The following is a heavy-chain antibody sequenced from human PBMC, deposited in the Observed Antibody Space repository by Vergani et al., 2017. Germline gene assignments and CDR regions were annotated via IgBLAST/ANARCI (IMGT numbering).Heavy chain of an antibody. CDR3: ARDAYYDILTGSTTNYYYYGMDV. V-gene: IGHV1-24*01. J-gene: IGHJ6*02. Sequence: QVQLVQSGAEVKKPGASVKVSCKVSGYTLTELSMHWVRQAPGKGLEWMGGFDPEDGETIYAQKFQGRVTMTEDTSTSTAYMELRSLRSDDTAVYYCARDAYYDILTGSTTNYYYYGMDVWGQGTTVTVSS. D-gene: IGHD3-9*01. CDR1: GYTLTELS. CDR2: FDPEDGET.